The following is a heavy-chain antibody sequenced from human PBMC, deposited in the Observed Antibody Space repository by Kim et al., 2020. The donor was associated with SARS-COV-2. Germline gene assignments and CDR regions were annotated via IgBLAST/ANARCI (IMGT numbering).Heavy chain of an antibody. D-gene: IGHD1-1*01. J-gene: IGHJ5*02. CDR3: ARGHDPPNKRFDP. CDR2: INHSGST. CDR1: GGSFSGYY. Sequence: SETLSLTCAVYGGSFSGYYWSWIRQPPGKGLEWIGEINHSGSTNYNPSLKSRVTISVDTSKNQFSLKLSSVTAADTAVYYCARGHDPPNKRFDPWGQGTLVTVSS. V-gene: IGHV4-34*01.